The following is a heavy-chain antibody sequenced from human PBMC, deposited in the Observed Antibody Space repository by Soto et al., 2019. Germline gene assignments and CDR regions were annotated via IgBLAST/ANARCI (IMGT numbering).Heavy chain of an antibody. V-gene: IGHV1-2*02. CDR1: GYTFTGYY. D-gene: IGHD6-6*01. CDR2: INPNRGGT. Sequence: QVQLVQSGAEVKKPGASVKVSCKASGYTFTGYYMHWVRQAPGQGLEWMGWINPNRGGTNYAQKFQGRVTMTRDTSISTAYMELSRLRSDDTAVYYCARDRIAARPDAFEIWGQGTMVTVSS. CDR3: ARDRIAARPDAFEI. J-gene: IGHJ3*02.